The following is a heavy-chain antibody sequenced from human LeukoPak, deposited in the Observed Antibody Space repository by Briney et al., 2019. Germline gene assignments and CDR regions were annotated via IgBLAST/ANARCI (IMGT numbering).Heavy chain of an antibody. CDR1: GYTLTELS. D-gene: IGHD2-2*01. CDR3: ARDQGAVVPAAMRGGYYYYYMDV. CDR2: FDPEDGET. J-gene: IGHJ6*03. V-gene: IGHV1-24*01. Sequence: ASVKVSCKVSGYTLTELSMHWVRQAPGKGLEWMGGFDPEDGETIYAQKFQDRVTITTDESTSTAYMELSSLRSEDTAVYYCARDQGAVVPAAMRGGYYYYYMDVWGKGTTVTVSS.